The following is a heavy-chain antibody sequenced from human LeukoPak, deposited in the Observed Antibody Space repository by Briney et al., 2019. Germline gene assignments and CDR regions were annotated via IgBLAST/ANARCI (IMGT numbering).Heavy chain of an antibody. CDR2: INQDGSQN. J-gene: IGHJ3*02. CDR1: GFTFNDAW. CDR3: AREVTASSFDI. V-gene: IGHV3-7*01. D-gene: IGHD2-21*02. Sequence: GGSLRLSCAASGFTFNDAWMNWVRQAPGRGLEWVGNINQDGSQNSSVDSVKGRFTISRDNAKNSLYLQMNSLGAEDTALYYCAREVTASSFDILGQGTMVTVSS.